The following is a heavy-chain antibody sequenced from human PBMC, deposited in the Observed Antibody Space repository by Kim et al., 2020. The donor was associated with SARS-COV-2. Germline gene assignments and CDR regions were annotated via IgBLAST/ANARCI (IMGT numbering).Heavy chain of an antibody. D-gene: IGHD2-2*01. Sequence: LKSRVTISVATSKNQFSLKLSSVTAADTAVYYCARAPGCSSTSCLDYFDYWGQGTLVTVSS. CDR3: ARAPGCSSTSCLDYFDY. J-gene: IGHJ4*02. V-gene: IGHV4-59*01.